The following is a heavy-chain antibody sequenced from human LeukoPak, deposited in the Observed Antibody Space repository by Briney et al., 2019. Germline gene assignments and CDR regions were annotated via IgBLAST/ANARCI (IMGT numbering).Heavy chain of an antibody. D-gene: IGHD6-19*01. CDR2: FDPEDGET. V-gene: IGHV1-24*01. CDR3: ATGLISSGWLFDY. Sequence: ASVKVSCKVSGYTLTELSMHWVRQAPGKGLEWMGGFDPEDGETIHAQKFQGRVTMTEDTSTDTAYMELSSLRSEDTAVYYCATGLISSGWLFDYWGQGTLVTVSS. CDR1: GYTLTELS. J-gene: IGHJ4*02.